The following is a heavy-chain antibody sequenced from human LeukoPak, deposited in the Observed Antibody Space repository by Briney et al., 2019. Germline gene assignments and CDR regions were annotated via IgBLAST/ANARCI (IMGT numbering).Heavy chain of an antibody. V-gene: IGHV3-15*01. J-gene: IGHJ3*02. CDR1: GFTFSNAW. Sequence: GSLRLSCAASGFTFSNAWMNWVRQAPGKGLEWVGRIKSKTDGGTTDYAAPVKGRFTISRDDSKNTLYLQMNSLKTEDTAVYYCTTVWFGEFIDAFDIWGQGTMVTVSS. CDR2: IKSKTDGGTT. CDR3: TTVWFGEFIDAFDI. D-gene: IGHD3-10*01.